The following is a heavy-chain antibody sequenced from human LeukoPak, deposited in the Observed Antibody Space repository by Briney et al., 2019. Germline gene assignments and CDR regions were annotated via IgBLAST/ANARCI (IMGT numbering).Heavy chain of an antibody. CDR2: ISTSSSYI. Sequence: PGGSLRLSCAASGFTFSSYSMNWVRQAPGKGLEWVSSISTSSSYIYYADSVKGRFTISRDNAKNSLYLQMNSLRAEDTAVYYCARVGQYYLTVRSLDYWGQGTLVTVSS. CDR3: ARVGQYYLTVRSLDY. CDR1: GFTFSSYS. J-gene: IGHJ4*02. D-gene: IGHD2/OR15-2a*01. V-gene: IGHV3-21*01.